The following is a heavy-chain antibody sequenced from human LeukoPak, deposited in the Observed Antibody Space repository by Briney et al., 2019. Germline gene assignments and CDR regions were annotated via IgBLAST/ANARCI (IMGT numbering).Heavy chain of an antibody. D-gene: IGHD6-13*01. CDR2: IRGGGDT. CDR1: GFTFTNNA. CDR3: SGHGSNSY. V-gene: IGHV3-23*01. Sequence: GGSLGLSCAASGFTFTNNALSWFRQAPGKGLEWVSDIRGGGDTYYAESVKGRFTISRDNSKNTLYLQMNSLRAEDTALYYASGHGSNSYWGQGTLVTVSS. J-gene: IGHJ4*02.